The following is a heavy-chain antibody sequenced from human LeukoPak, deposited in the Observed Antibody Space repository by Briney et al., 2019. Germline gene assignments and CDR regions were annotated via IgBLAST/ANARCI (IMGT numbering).Heavy chain of an antibody. CDR3: ARVALLQFPYFDY. J-gene: IGHJ4*02. CDR1: GFTFSNAW. CDR2: IYYSGST. D-gene: IGHD2-15*01. Sequence: GSLRLSCAASGFTFSNAWMSWVRQAPGKGLEWVGYIYYSGSTNYNPSLKSRVTISVDTSKNQFSLKLSSVTAADTAVYYCARVALLQFPYFDYWGQGTLVTVSS. V-gene: IGHV4-59*01.